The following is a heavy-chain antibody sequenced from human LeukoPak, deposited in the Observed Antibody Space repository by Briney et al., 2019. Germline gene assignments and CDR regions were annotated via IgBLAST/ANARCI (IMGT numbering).Heavy chain of an antibody. V-gene: IGHV3-74*01. CDR1: GFTFSTYW. J-gene: IGHJ4*02. CDR2: TNSDGSRT. Sequence: GGSLRLSCAASGFTFSTYWMHWVRQAPGKGLVWVPRTNSDGSRTDYADSVKGRFTISRDNAENTLYLQMNSLRVEDTAVYYCARDRGINMVRGVIDYWGQGTLVTVSS. CDR3: ARDRGINMVRGVIDY. D-gene: IGHD3-10*01.